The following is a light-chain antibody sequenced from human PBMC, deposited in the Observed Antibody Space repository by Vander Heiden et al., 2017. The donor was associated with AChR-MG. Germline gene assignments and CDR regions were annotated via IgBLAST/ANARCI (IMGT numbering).Light chain of an antibody. CDR2: DAS. J-gene: IGKJ4*01. Sequence: DIQLTQSPSSLSASVGDRVTITCQASQDISIYLNWYQQKPGKAPKLLIYDASNLQTGVPSRFSGSGSGTGFTFTISSLQPEDIATYYCQQYDNLPPLAFGGGTKVEIK. CDR3: QQYDNLPPLA. CDR1: QDISIY. V-gene: IGKV1-33*01.